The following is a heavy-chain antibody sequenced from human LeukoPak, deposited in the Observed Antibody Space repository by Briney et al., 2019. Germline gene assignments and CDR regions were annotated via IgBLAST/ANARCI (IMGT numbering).Heavy chain of an antibody. Sequence: SQTLSLTCTVSGGSISSKSYYWSWIRQPAGKGLEWIGRIYTSGSTDYNPSLKCRVTISRDTSKNEFSLILSSLTAADTAVYYCARDSPPAYCSSGSCYFDSWGQGTLVTVSS. J-gene: IGHJ4*02. D-gene: IGHD2-15*01. V-gene: IGHV4-61*02. CDR3: ARDSPPAYCSSGSCYFDS. CDR1: GGSISSKSYY. CDR2: IYTSGST.